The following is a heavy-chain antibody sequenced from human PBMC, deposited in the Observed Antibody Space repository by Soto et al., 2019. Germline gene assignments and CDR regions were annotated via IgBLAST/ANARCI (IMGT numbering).Heavy chain of an antibody. D-gene: IGHD6-19*01. Sequence: GASVKVSCKASGFTFTSSAVQWVRQARGQRLEWMGWIVVGSGNTNYAQKFQERVTITRDMSTSTAYMELSSLRSEDTAVYYCAADGGAVALYGMDVWGQGTTVTVSS. CDR2: IVVGSGNT. V-gene: IGHV1-58*01. CDR3: AADGGAVALYGMDV. CDR1: GFTFTSSA. J-gene: IGHJ6*02.